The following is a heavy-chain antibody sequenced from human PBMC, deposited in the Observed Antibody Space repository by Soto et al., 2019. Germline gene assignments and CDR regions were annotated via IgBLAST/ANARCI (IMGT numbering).Heavy chain of an antibody. CDR1: GFTFSASA. Sequence: EVQLVESGGGLVQPGSSLRLSCAASGFTFSASAIHWVRQASGKGLEWVGRVRTKNNNYATTYAASVTGRFTISRDDSRNTAFLEMTSLKREDTAIYYCTSYGNSGYLYLNYWGQGTLVTVSS. CDR2: VRTKNNNYAT. CDR3: TSYGNSGYLYLNY. D-gene: IGHD3-22*01. J-gene: IGHJ4*02. V-gene: IGHV3-73*02.